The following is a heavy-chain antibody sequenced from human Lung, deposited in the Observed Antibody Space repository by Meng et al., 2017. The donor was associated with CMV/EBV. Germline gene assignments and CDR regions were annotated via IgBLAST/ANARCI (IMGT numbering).Heavy chain of an antibody. J-gene: IGHJ5*02. CDR3: ARDRGDRRGSYVRNWFDP. Sequence: TFGSYGCNWGRQAPGKGLEWGAGISYDGSKNFYADSVKGRFIISRDNSNSKLFLQMNNLRSEDTAMYYCARDRGDRRGSYVRNWFDPWGQGTLVTVSS. D-gene: IGHD3-10*01. CDR2: ISYDGSKN. CDR1: TFGSYG. V-gene: IGHV3-30*04.